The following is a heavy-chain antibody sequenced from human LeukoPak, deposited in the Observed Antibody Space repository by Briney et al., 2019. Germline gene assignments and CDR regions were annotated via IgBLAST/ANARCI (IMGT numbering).Heavy chain of an antibody. CDR3: ARGPRNDP. V-gene: IGHV1-8*01. D-gene: IGHD1-14*01. J-gene: IGHJ5*02. CDR2: VHPNTGNT. CDR1: GYPFTTSE. Sequence: ASLKVSCKTSGYPFTTSEICCVLQAPGQRLEWMGWVHPNTGNTAYAQRFQGRVTMTRDTSISTAYMELSSLTSNDTAVYFCARGPRNDPWGQGTLVTVSS.